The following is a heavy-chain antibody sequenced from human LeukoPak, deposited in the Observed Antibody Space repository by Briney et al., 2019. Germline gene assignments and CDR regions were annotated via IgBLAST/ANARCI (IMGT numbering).Heavy chain of an antibody. Sequence: SETLSLTCTVSGGSIYGYYCNWIRQPAGKGLEWIGHIYTSGSTNYNPSPKSRVTMSVDTSKNQFSLKLRSLTAADTAVYYCATVSGNYYGPFDYWGQGTLVTVSS. D-gene: IGHD1-26*01. CDR3: ATVSGNYYGPFDY. J-gene: IGHJ4*02. CDR1: GGSIYGYY. CDR2: IYTSGST. V-gene: IGHV4-4*07.